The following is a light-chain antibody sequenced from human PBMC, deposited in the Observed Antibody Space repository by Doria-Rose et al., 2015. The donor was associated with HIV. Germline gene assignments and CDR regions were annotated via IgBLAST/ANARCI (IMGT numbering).Light chain of an antibody. V-gene: IGKV3-20*01. CDR2: DGS. CDR1: QSFSSTY. J-gene: IGKJ1*01. CDR3: HQYGTSWT. Sequence: TQSPGTLSLSPGERATLSCRASQSFSSTYLAWYQQKPGQAPSLIIYDGSTRATGIPDRFSASGSGTDFTLTINRLEPEDFALYYCHQYGTSWTFGQGTKVEL.